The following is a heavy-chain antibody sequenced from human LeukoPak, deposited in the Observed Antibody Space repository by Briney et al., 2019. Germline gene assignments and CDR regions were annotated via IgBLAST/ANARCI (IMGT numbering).Heavy chain of an antibody. V-gene: IGHV4-34*01. D-gene: IGHD5-18*01. CDR3: ARGQKYTSGYTVTELGSRYFDY. Sequence: SETLSLTCAVYGGSFNDYYWNWIRQPPGKGLESIGEINLRGSTTYNPSLKSRVTISLDESKNQFSLKLSSVTAADTAVYYCARGQKYTSGYTVTELGSRYFDYWGQGTLVTVSS. CDR1: GGSFNDYY. CDR2: INLRGST. J-gene: IGHJ4*02.